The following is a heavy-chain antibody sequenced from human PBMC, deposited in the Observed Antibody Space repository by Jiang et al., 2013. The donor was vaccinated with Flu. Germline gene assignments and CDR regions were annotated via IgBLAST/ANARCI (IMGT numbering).Heavy chain of an antibody. J-gene: IGHJ4*02. CDR2: IFPSDSDT. V-gene: IGHV5-51*03. D-gene: IGHD2-21*01. CDR1: GYRFTSYW. CDR3: ARSVEMNY. Sequence: GAEVKKPGESLKISCKTSGYRFTSYWIGWVRQRPGKGLEWMGIIFPSDSDTRYSPSFEGQVIISADKSISTTYLQWSSLKASDTAMYYCARSVEMNYWGRGTLVTVSS.